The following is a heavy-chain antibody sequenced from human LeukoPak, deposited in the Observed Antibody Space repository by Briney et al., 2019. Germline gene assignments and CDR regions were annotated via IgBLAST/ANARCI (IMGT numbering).Heavy chain of an antibody. CDR1: GGSISSYY. V-gene: IGHV4-59*08. CDR2: IYYSGST. Sequence: SETLSLTCTVSGGSISSYYWSWIRQPPGKGLEWIGYIYYSGSTNYNPSLKSRVTISVDTSKNQFSLKLSSVTAADTAVYYCARRPEQWLAPGLYYYYGMDVWGQGTTVTVSS. CDR3: ARRPEQWLAPGLYYYYGMDV. J-gene: IGHJ6*02. D-gene: IGHD6-19*01.